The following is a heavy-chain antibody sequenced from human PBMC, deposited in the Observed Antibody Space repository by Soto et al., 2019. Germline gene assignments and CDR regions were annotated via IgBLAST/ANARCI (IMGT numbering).Heavy chain of an antibody. CDR1: GFTFSSYA. V-gene: IGHV3-30-3*01. CDR3: ATYGGNPSDY. CDR2: ISYDGSNK. D-gene: IGHD4-17*01. Sequence: GSLRLSCAASGFTFSSYAMHWVRQAPGKGLEWVAVISYDGSNKYYADSVKGRFTISRDNSKNTLYLQMNSLRAEDTTVYYCATYGGNPSDYWGQGTLVTVSS. J-gene: IGHJ4*02.